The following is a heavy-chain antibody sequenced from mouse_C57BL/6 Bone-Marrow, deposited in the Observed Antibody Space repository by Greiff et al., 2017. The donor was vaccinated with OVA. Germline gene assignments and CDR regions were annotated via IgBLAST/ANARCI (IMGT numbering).Heavy chain of an antibody. V-gene: IGHV1-82*01. CDR2: IYPGDGDT. Sequence: VQLQQSGPELVKPGASVKISCKASGYAFSSSWMTWVKQRPGKGLEWIGRIYPGDGDTNYNGKFKGKATLTADKSSSTAYMQLSSLTSEDSAVYFCARTYYDYAMDYWGQGTSVTVSS. D-gene: IGHD2-4*01. CDR3: ARTYYDYAMDY. J-gene: IGHJ4*01. CDR1: GYAFSSSW.